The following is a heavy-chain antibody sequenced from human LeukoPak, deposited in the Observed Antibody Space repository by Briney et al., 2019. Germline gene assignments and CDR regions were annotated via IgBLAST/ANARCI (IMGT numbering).Heavy chain of an antibody. D-gene: IGHD3-10*01. Sequence: LRASVTVSCKASGYTFTSYGINWVRQAPGQGLEGMGWISAYNGNTNYARKLQGRVTMTTDTSTSTAYMELRSLSSDDTAVYYCARGDYYGSGTYYKKTVDYWGQGTLVTVSS. V-gene: IGHV1-18*01. CDR3: ARGDYYGSGTYYKKTVDY. CDR2: ISAYNGNT. CDR1: GYTFTSYG. J-gene: IGHJ4*02.